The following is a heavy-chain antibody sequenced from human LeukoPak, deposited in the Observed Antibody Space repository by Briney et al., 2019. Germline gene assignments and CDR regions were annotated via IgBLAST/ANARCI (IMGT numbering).Heavy chain of an antibody. CDR3: AKQTGYCSDGSCYFTS. CDR2: IYYSGST. D-gene: IGHD2-15*01. Sequence: SETLSLTCTVSGGSISSYYWSWIRQPPGKGLEWIGYIYYSGSTNYNPSLKSRVTISVDTSKNQFSLKLSSVTAADTAVYYCAKQTGYCSDGSCYFTSWGQGTLATVSS. CDR1: GGSISSYY. J-gene: IGHJ4*02. V-gene: IGHV4-59*01.